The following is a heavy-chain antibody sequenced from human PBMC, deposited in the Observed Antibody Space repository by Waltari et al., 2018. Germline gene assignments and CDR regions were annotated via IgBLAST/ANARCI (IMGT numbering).Heavy chain of an antibody. J-gene: IGHJ4*02. CDR2: INSDGSST. D-gene: IGHD1-1*01. CDR3: ARALQLEVRDGFGY. Sequence: EVQLVESGGGLVQPGGSLRLSCAASGFTFSSYWMHWVRQVPGKGLVWVSCINSDGSSTTYADSVKGRFTISRDNAKNTLYLQMNSLRAEDTAVYYCARALQLEVRDGFGYWGQGTLITVSS. CDR1: GFTFSSYW. V-gene: IGHV3-74*01.